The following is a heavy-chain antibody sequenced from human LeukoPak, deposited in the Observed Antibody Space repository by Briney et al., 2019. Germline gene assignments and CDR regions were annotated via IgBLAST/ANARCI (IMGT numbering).Heavy chain of an antibody. D-gene: IGHD5-18*01. CDR3: ARDGLEAYSYVW. V-gene: IGHV1-18*01. CDR1: GYTFTSYG. J-gene: IGHJ4*02. Sequence: ASVKVSCKASGYTFTSYGISWVRQAPGQGLEWVGGISAYNGNTNYAQKLQGRVTMTTVTATSTAYMELRSLRSDDAAVYYCARDGLEAYSYVWWGQGTLVTVSS. CDR2: ISAYNGNT.